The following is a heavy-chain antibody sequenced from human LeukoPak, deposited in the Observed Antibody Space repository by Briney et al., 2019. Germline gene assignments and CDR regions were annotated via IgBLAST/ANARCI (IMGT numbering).Heavy chain of an antibody. CDR3: ARVQYCGGDCYKIDH. CDR2: IYTSGST. CDR1: GGSISSGRYY. Sequence: SETLSLTCTVSGGSISSGRYYWNWIRQPAGKGLEWIGRIYTSGSTNYNPSLKSRITISVDTSKNQFSLKLSSVTAADTAMYYCARVQYCGGDCYKIDHWGQGTLVTVSS. V-gene: IGHV4-61*02. D-gene: IGHD2-21*02. J-gene: IGHJ4*02.